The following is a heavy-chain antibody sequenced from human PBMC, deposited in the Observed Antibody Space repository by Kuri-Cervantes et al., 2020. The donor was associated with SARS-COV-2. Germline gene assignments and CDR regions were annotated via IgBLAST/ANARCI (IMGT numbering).Heavy chain of an antibody. CDR1: GYTFTGYY. CDR2: ISAYNGNT. V-gene: IGHV1-18*04. Sequence: ASVKVSCKASGYTFTGYYMHWVRQAPGQGLEWMGWISAYNGNTNYAQKLQGRVTMTTDTSTSTAYMELRSLRSDDTAVYYCARGVGSGIVVVPAAMRSSFDIWGQGTMVTVSS. D-gene: IGHD2-2*01. CDR3: ARGVGSGIVVVPAAMRSSFDI. J-gene: IGHJ3*02.